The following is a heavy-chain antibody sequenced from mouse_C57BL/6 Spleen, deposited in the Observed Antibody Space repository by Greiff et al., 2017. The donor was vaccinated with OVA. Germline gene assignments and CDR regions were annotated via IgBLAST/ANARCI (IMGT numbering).Heavy chain of an antibody. Sequence: DVMLVESGGGLVQPGGSMKLSCVASGFTFSNYWMNWVRQSPEKGLEWVAQIRLKSDNYATHYAESVKGRFTISRDDSKSSVYLQMNNLRAEDTGIYYCTEGWLTTRGYFDDWGQGTTLTVSS. D-gene: IGHD2-3*01. CDR1: GFTFSNYW. V-gene: IGHV6-3*01. J-gene: IGHJ2*01. CDR3: TEGWLTTRGYFDD. CDR2: IRLKSDNYAT.